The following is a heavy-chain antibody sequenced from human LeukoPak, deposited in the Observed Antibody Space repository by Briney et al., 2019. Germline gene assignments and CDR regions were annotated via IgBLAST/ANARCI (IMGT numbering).Heavy chain of an antibody. CDR1: DDSITMYY. V-gene: IGHV4-59*01. CDR2: VDHTGST. D-gene: IGHD4-11*01. CDR3: ARGRVSSSTWYSTYYYFFYMDF. Sequence: SETLSLTCTVSDDSITMYYWTRIRQPPGKGLEWIGYVDHTGSTKFNPSLNGRVSISRDTSNNFFSLRLRSVTAADTAVYFCARGRVSSSTWYSTYYYFFYMDFWGKGTTVTVSS. J-gene: IGHJ6*03.